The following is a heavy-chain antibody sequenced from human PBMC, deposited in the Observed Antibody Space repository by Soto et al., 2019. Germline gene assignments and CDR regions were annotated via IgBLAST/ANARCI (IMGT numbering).Heavy chain of an antibody. CDR1: SDSISRSHW. Sequence: PSETLSLTCAVSSDSISRSHWLTWVRQSPGKGLEWLGDIYYSGSVYYNPSLRSRISISMDKSNNQFSLNLSSVTAADTAVFFFARGSFGTHYYYYHMAFRGKGTPVTVS. CDR2: IYYSGSV. CDR3: ARGSFGTHYYYYHMAF. V-gene: IGHV4-4*02. J-gene: IGHJ6*03. D-gene: IGHD3-16*01.